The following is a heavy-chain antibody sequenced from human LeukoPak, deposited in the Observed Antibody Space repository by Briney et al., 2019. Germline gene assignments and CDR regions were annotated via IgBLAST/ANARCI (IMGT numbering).Heavy chain of an antibody. V-gene: IGHV3-30*04. CDR2: ISYDGSNK. J-gene: IGHJ4*02. Sequence: GGSLILSCAASGFTFSSYAMHWVRQAPGKGLEWVAVISYDGSNKYYADSVKGRFTISRDNSKNTLYLQMNSLRAEDTAVYYCASVVFPANDYWGQGTLVTVSS. D-gene: IGHD2-2*01. CDR3: ASVVFPANDY. CDR1: GFTFSSYA.